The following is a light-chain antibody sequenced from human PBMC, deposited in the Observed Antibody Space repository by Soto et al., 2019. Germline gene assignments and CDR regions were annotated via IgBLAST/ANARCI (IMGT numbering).Light chain of an antibody. J-gene: IGKJ3*01. V-gene: IGKV4-1*01. CDR3: QQRSNWPPGFT. Sequence: DIVMTQSPDSLAVSLGERATINCKSSQSVSYNSKNYLAWYQQKPGQPPKLLIYWASTRESGVPDRFSGSGSGTDFTLTISSLEPEDFAVYYCQQRSNWPPGFTFGPGTKVDIK. CDR2: WAS. CDR1: QSVSYNSKNY.